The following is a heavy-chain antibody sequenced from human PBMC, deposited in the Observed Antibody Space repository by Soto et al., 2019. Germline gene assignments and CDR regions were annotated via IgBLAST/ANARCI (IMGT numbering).Heavy chain of an antibody. V-gene: IGHV1-69*01. Sequence: QVQVVQSGVEVRRPGSSVKVSCKASGDTFKNCVISWVRQAPGQGLEWMGGIIPLFGTTDFAQRFQGRLTITTDESTTTAYMELSRLRSEDTATYYCAAELGFGKFSVVWGKGTTVIVSS. CDR3: AAELGFGKFSVV. J-gene: IGHJ6*04. CDR1: GDTFKNCV. CDR2: IIPLFGTT. D-gene: IGHD7-27*01.